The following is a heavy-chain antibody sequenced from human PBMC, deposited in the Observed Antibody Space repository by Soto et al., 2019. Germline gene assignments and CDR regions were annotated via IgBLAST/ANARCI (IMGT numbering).Heavy chain of an antibody. V-gene: IGHV4-59*08. D-gene: IGHD3-10*01. CDR1: SDSSSSYK. CDR3: VRQGFGPLHGLVDV. CDR2: IDNNGGI. J-gene: IGHJ6*02. Sequence: QVQLQESGPGLVKPSETLSLTCTVSSDSSSSYKWSWIRQTPGKGLEWIGYIDNNGGINYNPSLRSRITITISIDTSTKQVSLRLSSVTAADTAVYYCVRQGFGPLHGLVDVWGQGTTVTVSS.